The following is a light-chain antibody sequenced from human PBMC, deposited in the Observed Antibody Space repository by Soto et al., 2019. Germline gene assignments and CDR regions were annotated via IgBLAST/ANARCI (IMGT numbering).Light chain of an antibody. CDR1: QTVGSSF. V-gene: IGKV3-20*01. J-gene: IGKJ4*01. CDR2: GAS. Sequence: ENVLTQSPATLSLSPGERATRSCRASQTVGSSFLAWYQQKRGQAPRLLIYGASNRATGIPDWFIGSGSGADFTLTIHRLEPEDFAVYYCQQFETFGGGTKVAIK. CDR3: QQFET.